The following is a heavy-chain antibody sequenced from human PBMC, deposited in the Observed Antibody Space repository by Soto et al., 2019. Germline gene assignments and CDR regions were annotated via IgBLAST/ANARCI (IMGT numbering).Heavy chain of an antibody. J-gene: IGHJ4*02. CDR3: AREYDLYYYGSGGPLYYFDY. V-gene: IGHV3-21*01. CDR1: GFTFSSYS. D-gene: IGHD3-10*01. CDR2: ISSSSSYI. Sequence: GGSLRLSCAASGFTFSSYSMNWVRQAPGKGLEWVSSISSSSSYIYYADSVKGRFTISRDNAKNSLYLQMNSLRAEDTSVYYCAREYDLYYYGSGGPLYYFDYWGQGTLVTVSS.